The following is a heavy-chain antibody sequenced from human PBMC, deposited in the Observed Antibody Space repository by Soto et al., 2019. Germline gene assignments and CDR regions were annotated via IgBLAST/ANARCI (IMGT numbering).Heavy chain of an antibody. CDR2: IGGRGTSS. V-gene: IGHV3-23*01. CDR3: AKSRYADSSGDYYDF. Sequence: GGSLRLSCAASGFTFSSYAMRWVRHAPGKGLEWVSGIGGRGTSSYYADSVKGRFAISRDNSYNTLFLQLHSLRAEDTAVYYCAKSRYADSSGDYYDFWGQGTRVTVSS. D-gene: IGHD3-22*01. CDR1: GFTFSSYA. J-gene: IGHJ4*02.